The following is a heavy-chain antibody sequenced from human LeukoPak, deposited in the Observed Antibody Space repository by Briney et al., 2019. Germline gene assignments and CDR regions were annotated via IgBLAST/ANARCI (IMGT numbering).Heavy chain of an antibody. J-gene: IGHJ6*02. Sequence: ASVRVSCKTSGYTFIRYDINWVRQATGQGLEWMGWMNPNSGNTGYAQKFQGRVTMTRNTSISTAYMELSSLRSEDTAVYYCARENTIFGVVTGLDVWGQGTTVTVSS. V-gene: IGHV1-8*01. D-gene: IGHD3-3*01. CDR2: MNPNSGNT. CDR3: ARENTIFGVVTGLDV. CDR1: GYTFIRYD.